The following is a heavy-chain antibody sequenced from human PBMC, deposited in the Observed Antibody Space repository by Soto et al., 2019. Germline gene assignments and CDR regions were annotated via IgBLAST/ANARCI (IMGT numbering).Heavy chain of an antibody. J-gene: IGHJ4*02. CDR3: ARTLYYYDSSGYR. CDR2: ISYDGSNK. CDR1: GFTFSSYG. Sequence: PGGSLRLSCAASGFTFSSYGMHWVRQAPGKGLEWVAVISYDGSNKYYADSVKGRFTISRDNSKNTLYLQMNSLRAEDTAVYYGARTLYYYDSSGYRWGQGTLVTVSS. V-gene: IGHV3-30*03. D-gene: IGHD3-22*01.